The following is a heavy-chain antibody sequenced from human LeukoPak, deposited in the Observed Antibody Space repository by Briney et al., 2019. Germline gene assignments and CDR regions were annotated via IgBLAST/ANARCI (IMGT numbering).Heavy chain of an antibody. Sequence: GGSLRLSCAASGFTFSAFAMIWVRQPPGKGLEWVSSIFSGGGEIHYADSVRGRFTISRDNSKSTLSLQMNSLRAEDTAIYYCATYRQVLLPFESWGRGTLVTVSS. CDR1: GFTFSAFA. J-gene: IGHJ4*02. CDR2: IFSGGGEI. D-gene: IGHD2-8*02. V-gene: IGHV3-23*01. CDR3: ATYRQVLLPFES.